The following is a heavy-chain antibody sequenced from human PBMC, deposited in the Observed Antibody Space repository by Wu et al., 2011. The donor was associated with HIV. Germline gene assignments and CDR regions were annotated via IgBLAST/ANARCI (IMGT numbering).Heavy chain of an antibody. J-gene: IGHJ4*02. CDR2: IIPVFGTA. CDR1: GGTFNSYA. CDR3: YPSTGYMVRGVIVRPPEDY. D-gene: IGHD3-10*01. Sequence: QVQLVQSGAEVKKPGSSVTVSCTASGGTFNSYAISWVRQAPGQGLEWMGGIIPVFGTATYAQKFQGRVTITTDESTSTAYLKLSSLRSEDTAIYYCYPSTGYMVRGVIVRPPEDYWGQGTLVTVSS. V-gene: IGHV1-69*05.